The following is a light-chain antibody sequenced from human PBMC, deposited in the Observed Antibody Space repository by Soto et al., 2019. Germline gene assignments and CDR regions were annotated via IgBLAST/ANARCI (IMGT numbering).Light chain of an antibody. V-gene: IGLV2-14*03. CDR2: DVS. CDR3: SSYTTSNTRQIV. Sequence: QSALTQPXSVSGSPGQSITISCTGTSSDVGGYNYVSWYQHHPGKAPKLLIYDVSNRPSGVSNRFSGSKSDNTASLTISGLQPEDEAGYYCSSYTTSNTRQIVFGTGTKVTVL. CDR1: SSDVGGYNY. J-gene: IGLJ1*01.